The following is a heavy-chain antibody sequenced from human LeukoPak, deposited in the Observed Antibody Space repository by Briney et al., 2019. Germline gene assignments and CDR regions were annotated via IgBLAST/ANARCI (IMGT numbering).Heavy chain of an antibody. D-gene: IGHD2-15*01. V-gene: IGHV3-15*01. Sequence: GGSLRLSCVASGFTFSDSWMSWVRQAPGKGLEWVGRIKSKTHGGTIEYAAPVQGRFTISRDDSKNTLYLQMNSLRAEDTAVYYCARDGGRREDYWGQGALVTVSS. J-gene: IGHJ4*02. CDR3: ARDGGRREDY. CDR1: GFTFSDSW. CDR2: IKSKTHGGTI.